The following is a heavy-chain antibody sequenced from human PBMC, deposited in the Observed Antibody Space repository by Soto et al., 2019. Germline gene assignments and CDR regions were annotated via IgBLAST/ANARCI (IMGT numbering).Heavy chain of an antibody. CDR2: IYYSGST. V-gene: IGHV4-59*01. CDR3: ARDAFGVDNWFDP. CDR1: GGSISSYY. Sequence: WETLSLTCTVSGGSISSYYWSRIRQPPGKGLEWIGYIYYSGSTNYNPSLKSRVTISVDTSKNQFSLKLSSVTAADTAVYYCARDAFGVDNWFDPWGQETLVTVSS. J-gene: IGHJ5*02. D-gene: IGHD3-3*01.